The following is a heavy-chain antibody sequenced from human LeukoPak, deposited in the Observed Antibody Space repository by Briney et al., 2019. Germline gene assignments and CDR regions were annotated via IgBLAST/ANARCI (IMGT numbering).Heavy chain of an antibody. D-gene: IGHD1-14*01. CDR3: ARRARNSGGRGRDY. J-gene: IGHJ4*02. V-gene: IGHV4-39*01. CDR1: GGSISSSSYY. CDR2: IYYSGST. Sequence: SETLSLTCTVSGGSISSSSYYWGWIRQPPGKGLEWIGSIYYSGSTYYNPSLKSRVTISVDTSKNQFSLKLSSVTAADTAVYYCARRARNSGGRGRDYWGQGTLVTVSS.